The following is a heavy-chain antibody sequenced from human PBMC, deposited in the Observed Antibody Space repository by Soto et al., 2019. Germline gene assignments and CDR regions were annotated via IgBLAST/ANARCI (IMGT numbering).Heavy chain of an antibody. Sequence: ASVKVSCKASGGTFSSYAISWVRQAPGQGLEWMGGIIPIFGTANYAQKFQGRVTITADESTSTAYMELSSLRSGDTAVYYCARESKGGYGSGSFFDYWGQGTLVTVSS. CDR1: GGTFSSYA. CDR3: ARESKGGYGSGSFFDY. CDR2: IIPIFGTA. J-gene: IGHJ4*02. D-gene: IGHD3-10*01. V-gene: IGHV1-69*13.